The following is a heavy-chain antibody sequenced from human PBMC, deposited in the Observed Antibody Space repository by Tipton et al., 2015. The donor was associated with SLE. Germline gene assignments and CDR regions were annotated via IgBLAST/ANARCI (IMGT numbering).Heavy chain of an antibody. V-gene: IGHV4-59*01. Sequence: TLSLTCTVSGGSISSYYWSWIRQPPGKGLEWIGYIYYSGSTNYNPSLKSRATISVDTSKNQFSLKLSSVTAADTAVYYCARSSVYSSSWPDYWGQGTLVTVSS. CDR2: IYYSGST. CDR3: ARSSVYSSSWPDY. D-gene: IGHD6-13*01. CDR1: GGSISSYY. J-gene: IGHJ4*02.